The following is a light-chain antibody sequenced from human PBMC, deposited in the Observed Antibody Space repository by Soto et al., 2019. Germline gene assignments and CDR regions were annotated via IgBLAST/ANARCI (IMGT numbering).Light chain of an antibody. V-gene: IGKV3-20*01. J-gene: IGKJ4*01. CDR3: QQYGSSLT. Sequence: EIVLTQSPGTLSLSPGERATLSCRASQSVSSSSYLAWYQQKPGQAPRLLIYGASSRATGIPDRVSGSGSGTDFTLTISRLEPEDFAEYYCQQYGSSLTFGGGTKVEIK. CDR1: QSVSSSSY. CDR2: GAS.